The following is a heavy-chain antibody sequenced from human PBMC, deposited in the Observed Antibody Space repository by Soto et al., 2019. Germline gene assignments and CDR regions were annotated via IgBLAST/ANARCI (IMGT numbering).Heavy chain of an antibody. CDR2: ISYDGSNK. J-gene: IGHJ4*02. D-gene: IGHD3-22*01. CDR1: GFTFSSYA. V-gene: IGHV3-30-3*01. Sequence: PGGSLRLSCAASGFTFSSYAMHWVRQAPGKGLEWVAVISYDGSNKYYADSVKGRFTISRDNSKNTLYLQMNSLRAEDTAVYYCARARSDYYDSSGYYSYYYFDYWGQGT. CDR3: ARARSDYYDSSGYYSYYYFDY.